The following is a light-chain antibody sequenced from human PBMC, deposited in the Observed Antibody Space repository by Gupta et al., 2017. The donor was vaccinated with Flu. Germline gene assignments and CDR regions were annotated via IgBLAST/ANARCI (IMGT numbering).Light chain of an antibody. CDR2: AST. CDR3: QQGHVSPRT. CDR1: HIISDN. Sequence: DIRMTQSPSFLSASVGDRVTISCRASHIISDNLNWYQQKPGRAPQLLIYASTSVGRGVPSTFSGSGFGTEFTLTISRLQPEDSATYYCQQGHVSPRTFGQGTKV. J-gene: IGKJ1*01. V-gene: IGKV1-39*01.